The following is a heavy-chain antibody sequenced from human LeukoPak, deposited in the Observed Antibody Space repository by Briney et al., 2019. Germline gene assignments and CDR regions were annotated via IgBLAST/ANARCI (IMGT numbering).Heavy chain of an antibody. CDR3: ARGGPYCSSTSCYEPSFDY. D-gene: IGHD2-2*01. CDR2: ISAYNGNT. J-gene: IGHJ4*02. CDR1: GGTFSSYA. V-gene: IGHV1-18*01. Sequence: ASVKVSCKASGGTFSSYAISWVRQAPGQGLEWMGWISAYNGNTNYAQKLQGRVTMTTDTSTSTAYMELRSLRSDDTAVYYCARGGPYCSSTSCYEPSFDYWGQGTLVTVSS.